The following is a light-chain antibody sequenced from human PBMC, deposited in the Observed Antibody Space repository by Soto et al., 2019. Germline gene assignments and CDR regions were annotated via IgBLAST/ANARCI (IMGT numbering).Light chain of an antibody. V-gene: IGKV3-20*01. Sequence: EIVLTQSPGTLSLSPGERATLSCRASQSVSSSYLAWYQQKPGQAPRLLIYGASSRATGIPDRFSGSGSGTDFTLTISSLEPEDFAVYYCKQYGSSPFTFGPGTKVDI. CDR2: GAS. J-gene: IGKJ3*01. CDR1: QSVSSSY. CDR3: KQYGSSPFT.